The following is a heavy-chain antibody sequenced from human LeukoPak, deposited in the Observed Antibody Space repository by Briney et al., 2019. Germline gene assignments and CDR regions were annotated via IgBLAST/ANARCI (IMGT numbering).Heavy chain of an antibody. D-gene: IGHD3-10*01. CDR3: ARLITMVRGVIITRLDAFDI. Sequence: PETLSLTCTVSGGSISSYYWSWIRHPAGEGLEWIGRIYTSGSTNYNPSLKSRVTISVDTSKNQFSLKLSSVTAADTGVYYCARLITMVRGVIITRLDAFDIWGQGTMVTVSS. CDR1: GGSISSYY. CDR2: IYTSGST. V-gene: IGHV4-4*07. J-gene: IGHJ3*02.